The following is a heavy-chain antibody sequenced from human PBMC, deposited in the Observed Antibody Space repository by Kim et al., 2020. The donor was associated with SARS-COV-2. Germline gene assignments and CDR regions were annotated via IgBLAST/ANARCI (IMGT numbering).Heavy chain of an antibody. CDR2: IKSKTDGGTT. V-gene: IGHV3-15*01. J-gene: IGHJ4*02. CDR3: TTDLGPGTTVTTINLNVVDY. D-gene: IGHD4-17*01. Sequence: GGSLRLSCAASGFTFSNAWMSWVRQAPGKGLEWVGRIKSKTDGGTTDYAAPVKGRFTISRDDSKNTLYLQMNSLKTEDTAVYYCTTDLGPGTTVTTINLNVVDYWGQGTLVTVSS. CDR1: GFTFSNAW.